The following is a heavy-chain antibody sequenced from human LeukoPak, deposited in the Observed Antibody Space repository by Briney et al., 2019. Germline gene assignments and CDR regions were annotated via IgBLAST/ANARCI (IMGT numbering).Heavy chain of an antibody. CDR3: ATGDGSGSGEY. CDR1: GYTFTSYD. CDR2: FDPEDGET. J-gene: IGHJ4*02. Sequence: ASVKVSCKASGYTFTSYDINWVRQAPGKGLEWMGGFDPEDGETIYAQKFQGRVTMTEDTSTDTAYMELSSLRSEDTAVYYCATGDGSGSGEYWGQGTLVTVSS. V-gene: IGHV1-24*01. D-gene: IGHD3-10*01.